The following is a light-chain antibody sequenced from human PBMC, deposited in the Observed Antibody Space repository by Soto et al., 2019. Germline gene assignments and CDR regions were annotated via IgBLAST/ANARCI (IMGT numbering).Light chain of an antibody. CDR2: DDS. V-gene: IGKV1-5*01. J-gene: IGKJ1*01. Sequence: DIQITQYPSSLSASLGDRVTITCLASQSISSWLAWYQQKTGKAPKILIYDDSSLESGVPSRLSGSGSGTELNLTISRLQPDDFATYYCQKYNSYSETFGQGTKVDIK. CDR3: QKYNSYSET. CDR1: QSISSW.